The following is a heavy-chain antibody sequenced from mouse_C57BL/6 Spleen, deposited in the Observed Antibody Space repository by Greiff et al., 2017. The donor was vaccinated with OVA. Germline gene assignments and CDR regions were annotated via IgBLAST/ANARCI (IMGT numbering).Heavy chain of an antibody. CDR3: ARSGNYGSSYDYAMDY. Sequence: EVKLVESGGGLVKPGGSLKLSCAASGFTFSSYAMSWVRQTPEKRLEWVATISDGGSYTYYPDNVKGRFTISRDNAKNNLYLQMSHLKSEDTAIYYCARSGNYGSSYDYAMDYWGQGTSVTVSS. V-gene: IGHV5-4*03. J-gene: IGHJ4*01. D-gene: IGHD1-1*01. CDR2: ISDGGSYT. CDR1: GFTFSSYA.